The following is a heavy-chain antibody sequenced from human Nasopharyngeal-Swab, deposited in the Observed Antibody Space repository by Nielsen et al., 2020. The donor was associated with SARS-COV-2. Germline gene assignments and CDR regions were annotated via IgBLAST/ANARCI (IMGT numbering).Heavy chain of an antibody. Sequence: ASVKISCKASGYTFTTYNVHWVRHAPGQGLEWMGRINPSGGDTGYAQKFQGRVTMTRDTSTSTVYMELRSLRSEDTAVYYCASWDGFSLYYSMDVWGQGTMVTVSS. D-gene: IGHD3-3*01. V-gene: IGHV1-46*01. J-gene: IGHJ6*02. CDR2: INPSGGDT. CDR1: GYTFTTYN. CDR3: ASWDGFSLYYSMDV.